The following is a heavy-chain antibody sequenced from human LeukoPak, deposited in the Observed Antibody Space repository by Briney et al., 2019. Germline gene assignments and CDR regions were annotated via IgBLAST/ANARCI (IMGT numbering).Heavy chain of an antibody. CDR2: IYYSGST. CDR3: ARVVVVAAESYYFDY. CDR1: GGSISSSSYY. J-gene: IGHJ4*02. V-gene: IGHV4-39*07. Sequence: PSETLSLTCTVSGGSISSSSYYWGWIRQPPGKGLEWIGSIYYSGSTYYNPSLKSRVTISVDMSKNQFSLKLSSVTAADTAVYYCARVVVVAAESYYFDYWGQGTLVTVSS. D-gene: IGHD2-15*01.